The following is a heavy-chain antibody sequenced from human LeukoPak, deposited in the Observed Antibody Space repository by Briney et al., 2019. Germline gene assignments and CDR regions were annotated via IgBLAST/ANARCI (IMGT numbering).Heavy chain of an antibody. CDR2: IYYSGST. D-gene: IGHD1-26*01. J-gene: IGHJ4*02. V-gene: IGHV4-59*01. CDR3: AREVSVGAIDY. CDR1: GGSISSYY. Sequence: SETLSLTCTVSGGSISSYYWSWIRQPPGKGLEWIGYIYYSGSTNYNPSLKRRVTISVDTSKNQFSLKLSSVTAADTGVYYCAREVSVGAIDYWGQGTLVTVSS.